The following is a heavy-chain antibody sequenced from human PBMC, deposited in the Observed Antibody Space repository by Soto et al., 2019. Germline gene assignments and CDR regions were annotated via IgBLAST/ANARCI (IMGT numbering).Heavy chain of an antibody. D-gene: IGHD7-27*01. CDR1: GGSISSYY. CDR2: IYYSGST. V-gene: IGHV4-59*01. Sequence: SETLSLTCTVSGGSISSYYWSWIRQPPGKGLEWIGYIYYSGSTNYNPSLKSRVTISVDTSKNQFSLKLSSVTAADTAVYYCARGGTGDLYYFDYWGQGTLVTVSS. J-gene: IGHJ4*02. CDR3: ARGGTGDLYYFDY.